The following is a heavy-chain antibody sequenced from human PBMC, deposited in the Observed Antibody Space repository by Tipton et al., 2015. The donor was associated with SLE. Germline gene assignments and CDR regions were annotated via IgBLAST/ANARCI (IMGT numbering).Heavy chain of an antibody. Sequence: GSLRLSCAASGFTFSGYAFSWVRQAPGKGLQWVAVTYTGGSSTYYADSVKGRFTISRDNSKNTLYLQMNGLRAEDTAVYYCAKELDIQGVAHYWGQGTLVTVSS. CDR1: GFTFSGYA. V-gene: IGHV3-23*03. CDR3: AKELDIQGVAHY. D-gene: IGHD3-10*01. CDR2: TYTGGSST. J-gene: IGHJ4*02.